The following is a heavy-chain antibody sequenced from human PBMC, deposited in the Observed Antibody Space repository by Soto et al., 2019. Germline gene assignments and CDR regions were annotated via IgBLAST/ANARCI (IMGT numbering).Heavy chain of an antibody. Sequence: ASVKVSCKASGYTFTSYYMHWLRQAPGQGLEWMGIINPSGGSTSYAQKFQGRVTMTRDTSTSTVYMELSSLRSEDTAVYYCARDLLHSSEGLVGFDPWGQGTLVTVSS. CDR2: INPSGGST. V-gene: IGHV1-46*01. D-gene: IGHD6-25*01. J-gene: IGHJ5*02. CDR1: GYTFTSYY. CDR3: ARDLLHSSEGLVGFDP.